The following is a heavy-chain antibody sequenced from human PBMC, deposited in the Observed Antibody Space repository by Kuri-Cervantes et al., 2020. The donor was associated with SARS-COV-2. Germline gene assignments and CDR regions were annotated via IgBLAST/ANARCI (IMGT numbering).Heavy chain of an antibody. V-gene: IGHV3-48*01. J-gene: IGHJ4*02. CDR2: ISNNDYTI. CDR1: GFTFSNYG. Sequence: GESLKISCAASGFTFSNYGMNWVRQAPGKGLEWLSYISNNDYTIYYADSVKGRFTISRDISKNTLYLQMNSLRVDDTAVYYCAKLTRREDYNPFDFWGQGTLVTVSS. CDR3: AKLTRREDYNPFDF. D-gene: IGHD4-11*01.